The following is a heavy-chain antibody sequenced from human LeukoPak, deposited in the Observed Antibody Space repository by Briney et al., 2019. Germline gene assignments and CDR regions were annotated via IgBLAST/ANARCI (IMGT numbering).Heavy chain of an antibody. CDR2: IIAYNGNT. Sequence: ASVKVSCKASGYTFTSYGISWVRQAPGQGLEWIGWIIAYNGNTNNAQKLQGRATMTTDTSTSTAYMELRSLRSDDTAVYYCARDLWEARTVGMTQFDPWGQGTLVTVSS. CDR1: GYTFTSYG. V-gene: IGHV1-18*01. J-gene: IGHJ5*02. CDR3: ARDLWEARTVGMTQFDP. D-gene: IGHD1-26*01.